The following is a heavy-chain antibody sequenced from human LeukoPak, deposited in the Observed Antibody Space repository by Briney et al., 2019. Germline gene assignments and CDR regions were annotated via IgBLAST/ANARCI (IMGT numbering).Heavy chain of an antibody. V-gene: IGHV4-34*01. CDR3: ARTFRNSGWGIDY. J-gene: IGHJ4*02. D-gene: IGHD6-19*01. CDR2: INHSGST. Sequence: SETLSLTCAVDGGSFSGYYGSWIRQPPGKGLEWIGEINHSGSTNYNPSLTGRVTILVDTSKTQFSLKLTSVTGADTAVYYCARTFRNSGWGIDYWGQGTQVTVSS. CDR1: GGSFSGYY.